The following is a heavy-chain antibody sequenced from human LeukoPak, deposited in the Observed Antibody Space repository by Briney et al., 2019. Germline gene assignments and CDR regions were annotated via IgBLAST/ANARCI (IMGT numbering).Heavy chain of an antibody. Sequence: GGSLRLSCAASGFTFSSYAMSWVRQAPGKGLEWVSAISGSGGSTYYADSVKGRFTISRDNSKNTLYLQMNSLRAGDTAVYYCAKTYCSGGSCYLDAFDIWGQGTMVTVSS. V-gene: IGHV3-23*01. CDR3: AKTYCSGGSCYLDAFDI. J-gene: IGHJ3*02. CDR1: GFTFSSYA. CDR2: ISGSGGST. D-gene: IGHD2-15*01.